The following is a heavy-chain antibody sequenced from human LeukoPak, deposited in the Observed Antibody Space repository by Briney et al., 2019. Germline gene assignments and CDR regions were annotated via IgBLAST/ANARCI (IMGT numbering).Heavy chain of an antibody. D-gene: IGHD3-22*01. Sequence: ASVKVSCKASGYTFTGYYMHWVRQAPGQGLEWMGWINPNSGGTNYAQKFQGRVTMTRDTSISTAYMELSRLRSDDTAVYYCARDHPHLRDYDSSGYYLDYFDYWGQGTLVTVSS. V-gene: IGHV1-2*02. CDR3: ARDHPHLRDYDSSGYYLDYFDY. J-gene: IGHJ4*02. CDR2: INPNSGGT. CDR1: GYTFTGYY.